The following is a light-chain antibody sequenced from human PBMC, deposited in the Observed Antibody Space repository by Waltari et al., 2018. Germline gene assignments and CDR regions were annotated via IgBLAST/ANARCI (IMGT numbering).Light chain of an antibody. CDR1: RSDIGSFDL. Sequence: QSALAQPASVSGSPGQSITISCTGRRSDIGSFDLAPWYQHHPGRAPRLIIRNVSERPSGVPHRFSGSKSGNTASLTISSLRSEDESLYFCSSFTTGSTGLFGGGTKLTVL. CDR3: SSFTTGSTGL. CDR2: NVS. J-gene: IGLJ2*01. V-gene: IGLV2-14*03.